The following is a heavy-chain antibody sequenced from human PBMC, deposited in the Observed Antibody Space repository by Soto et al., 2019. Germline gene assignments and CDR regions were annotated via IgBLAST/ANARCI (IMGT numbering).Heavy chain of an antibody. CDR1: GFTFSNYW. D-gene: IGHD2-15*01. Sequence: EVHLVESGGAVVQPGGSLRLSCATSGFTFSNYWMHWVRQVPGRGLVWVSRIDTDGSTTSYADFAKGRFTISRDNAKSTLSLQMNSLRAEDTAIYYCACSRRPARLGPKGAIDSWGQGTLVTVSS. J-gene: IGHJ4*02. V-gene: IGHV3-74*01. CDR3: ACSRRPARLGPKGAIDS. CDR2: IDTDGSTT.